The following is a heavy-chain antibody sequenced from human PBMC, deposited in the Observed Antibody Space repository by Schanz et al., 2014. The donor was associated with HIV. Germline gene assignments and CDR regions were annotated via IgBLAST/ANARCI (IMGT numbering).Heavy chain of an antibody. Sequence: QVQLVESGGGVVQPGRSLRLSCAASGFTFSSYGMHWVRQAPGKGLEWMAVISFDGSNKYYADSVKGQFTISRDNSKNSLYLQMNSLRAEDTAVYYCAREQYSSTWWREGLYFYGMDVWGRGTTVTVSS. D-gene: IGHD6-13*01. CDR3: AREQYSSTWWREGLYFYGMDV. CDR1: GFTFSSYG. V-gene: IGHV3-30*03. CDR2: ISFDGSNK. J-gene: IGHJ6*02.